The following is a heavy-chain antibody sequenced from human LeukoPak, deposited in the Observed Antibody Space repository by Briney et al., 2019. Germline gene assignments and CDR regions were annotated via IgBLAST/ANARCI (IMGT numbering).Heavy chain of an antibody. CDR2: IRYDGSNK. Sequence: PGGSRRLSCAASGFTFSSYGMHWVRQAPGKGLEWVASIRYDGSNKYYADSVKGRFTISRDNSKNTLYLQMNSLRAEDTAVYYCAKVPTTVTFYYYYYGMDVWGQGTTVTVSS. CDR3: AKVPTTVTFYYYYYGMDV. CDR1: GFTFSSYG. V-gene: IGHV3-30*02. D-gene: IGHD4-17*01. J-gene: IGHJ6*02.